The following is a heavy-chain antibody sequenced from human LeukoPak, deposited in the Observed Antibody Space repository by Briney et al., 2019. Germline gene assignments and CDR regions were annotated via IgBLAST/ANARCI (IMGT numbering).Heavy chain of an antibody. D-gene: IGHD3-10*01. V-gene: IGHV3-23*01. CDR1: GFTFSSYA. Sequence: GGSLRLSCAASGFTFSSYAMSWVRQAPGKGLEWVSAISGSGGSTYYADSVKGRFTISRDNSKNTLYLQMNSLRAEDTAVYYCARGHGSGSFPSGMDVWGQGTTVTVSS. CDR2: ISGSGGST. CDR3: ARGHGSGSFPSGMDV. J-gene: IGHJ6*02.